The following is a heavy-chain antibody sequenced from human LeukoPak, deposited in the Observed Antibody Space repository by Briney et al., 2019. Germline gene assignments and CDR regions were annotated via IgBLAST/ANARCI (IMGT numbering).Heavy chain of an antibody. CDR2: INHSGST. Sequence: SETLSLTCAVYGGSFSGYYWSWLRQPPGKGLEWLGEINHSGSTNYNPSLKSRVTISVDTSKNQFSLKLSSVTAADTAVYYCARGFRGSWNNWFDLWGQGTLVTVSS. D-gene: IGHD2-15*01. J-gene: IGHJ5*02. V-gene: IGHV4-34*01. CDR1: GGSFSGYY. CDR3: ARGFRGSWNNWFDL.